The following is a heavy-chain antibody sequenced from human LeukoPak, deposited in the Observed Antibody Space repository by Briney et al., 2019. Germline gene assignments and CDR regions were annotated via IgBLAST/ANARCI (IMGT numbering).Heavy chain of an antibody. CDR2: ISGDGGST. D-gene: IGHD1-26*01. Sequence: GGSLRLSCAASGFTFDDYAMHWVRQAPGKGLEWVSLISGDGGSTYYADSVKGRFTISRDNAKNSLYLQMNSLRVEDTAVYYCARDHLREGATGASEIWGQGTMVTVSS. CDR1: GFTFDDYA. CDR3: ARDHLREGATGASEI. V-gene: IGHV3-43*02. J-gene: IGHJ3*02.